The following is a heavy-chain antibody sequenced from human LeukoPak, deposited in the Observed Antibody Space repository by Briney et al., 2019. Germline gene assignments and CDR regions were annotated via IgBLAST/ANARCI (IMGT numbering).Heavy chain of an antibody. J-gene: IGHJ6*03. CDR3: ARGPDYYYYYMDV. Sequence: QSGGSLRLSCAASGFTVSSNYMSWVRQAPGKGLEWVSVIYSGGSTYYADSVKGRFTISRDNSKNTLYLQMNSLRAEDTAVYYCARGPDYYYYYMDVWGKGTTVTISS. CDR2: IYSGGST. V-gene: IGHV3-53*01. CDR1: GFTVSSNY.